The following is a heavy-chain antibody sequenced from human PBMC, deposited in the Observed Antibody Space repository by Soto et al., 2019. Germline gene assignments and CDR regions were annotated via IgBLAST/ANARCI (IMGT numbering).Heavy chain of an antibody. J-gene: IGHJ4*02. CDR2: IYYSGST. V-gene: IGHV4-30-4*01. Sequence: SSETLSLTCTVSGGSISSGDYYWSWIRQPPGKGLEWIGYIYYSGSTYYNPSLKSRVTISVDTSKNQFSLKLSSVTAADTAVYYCARVLVIAQLFVGRWEYYFDYWGQGTLVTVSS. CDR3: ARVLVIAQLFVGRWEYYFDY. D-gene: IGHD3-22*01. CDR1: GGSISSGDYY.